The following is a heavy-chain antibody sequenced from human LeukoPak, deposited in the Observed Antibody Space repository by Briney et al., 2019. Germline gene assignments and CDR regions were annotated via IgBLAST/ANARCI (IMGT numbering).Heavy chain of an antibody. CDR3: ARADCSGSTCYLRHSWFDP. D-gene: IGHD2-2*01. Sequence: PGGSLRLSCAASGFTPSTFDMNWVRQAPGKGLEWVSSISTSSRYIYYRDSVKGRFTISRDDAKNSLYLQMNSLTVKDTAVYYCARADCSGSTCYLRHSWFDPWGQGTLVTVSS. J-gene: IGHJ5*02. CDR2: ISTSSRYI. CDR1: GFTPSTFD. V-gene: IGHV3-21*06.